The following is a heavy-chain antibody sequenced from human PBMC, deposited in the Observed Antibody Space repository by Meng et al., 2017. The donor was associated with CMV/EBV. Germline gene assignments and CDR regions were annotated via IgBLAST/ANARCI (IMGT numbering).Heavy chain of an antibody. CDR3: ARIADSSGYFDY. J-gene: IGHJ4*02. Sequence: FGPTLVKPTQTLTLTCTFSGFSLSTSGMRVSWIRQPPGKALEWLARIDWDDDKFYSTSLKTRLTISKDTSKNQVVLTMTNMDPVDTATYYCARIADSSGYFDYWGQGTLVTVSS. CDR2: IDWDDDK. CDR1: GFSLSTSGMR. D-gene: IGHD3-22*01. V-gene: IGHV2-70D*14.